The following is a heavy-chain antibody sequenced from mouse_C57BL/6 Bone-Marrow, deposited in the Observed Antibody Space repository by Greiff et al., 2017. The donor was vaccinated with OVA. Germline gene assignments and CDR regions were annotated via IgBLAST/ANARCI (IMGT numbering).Heavy chain of an antibody. J-gene: IGHJ1*03. Sequence: QVQLQQSGPELVKPGASVKLSCKASGYTFTSYDINWVKQRPGQGLEWIGWIYPRDGSTKYNEKFKGKATLTVDTSSSTAYMELNSLTSEDSAVYFCARWGTTVVDWYFDVWGTGTTVTVSS. D-gene: IGHD1-1*01. V-gene: IGHV1-85*01. CDR3: ARWGTTVVDWYFDV. CDR2: IYPRDGST. CDR1: GYTFTSYD.